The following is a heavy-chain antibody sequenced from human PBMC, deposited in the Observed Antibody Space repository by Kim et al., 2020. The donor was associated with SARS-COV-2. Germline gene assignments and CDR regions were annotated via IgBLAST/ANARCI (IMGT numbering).Heavy chain of an antibody. Sequence: GGSLRLSCSVSGFRFSDFAMHWVRQAPGKGLEFVCGISNSGAITYYIDSVRGRFTVSRGTSEKTVYLQMSSLRPEDTALYYCVRPMSTWYFDAFDLWGQG. CDR1: GFRFSDFA. J-gene: IGHJ3*01. D-gene: IGHD6-13*01. V-gene: IGHV3-64D*09. CDR3: VRPMSTWYFDAFDL. CDR2: ISNSGAIT.